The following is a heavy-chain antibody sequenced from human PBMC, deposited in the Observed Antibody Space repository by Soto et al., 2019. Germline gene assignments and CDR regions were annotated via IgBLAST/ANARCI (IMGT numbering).Heavy chain of an antibody. D-gene: IGHD6-13*01. CDR3: ASGASRWYPYFFDS. CDR2: ILTYYNTL. CDR1: EGTFNSYA. V-gene: IGHV1-69*01. Sequence: QAQVVQSGAEVRKPGSSVKLSCKASEGTFNSYAIAWVRQAPGQGLEWMGGILTYYNTLKYERKFQDRVTITADDSPKTVYMELSSLRSDDTAVYFCASGASRWYPYFFDSWAQGTLVTVSS. J-gene: IGHJ4*02.